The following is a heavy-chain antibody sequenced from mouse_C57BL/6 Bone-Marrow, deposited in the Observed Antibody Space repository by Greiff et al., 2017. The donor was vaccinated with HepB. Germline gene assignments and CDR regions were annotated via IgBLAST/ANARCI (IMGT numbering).Heavy chain of an antibody. CDR3: ARREGVVATKDYAKGH. V-gene: IGHV5-6*01. CDR1: GFTFSSYG. CDR2: ISSGGSYT. Sequence: EVQRVESGGDLVKPGGSLKLSCAASGFTFSSYGMSWVRQTPDKRLEWVATISSGGSYTYYPDSVKGRFTISRDNAKNTLYLQMSSLKSEDTAMDYWARREGVVATKDYAKGHWGQGTSGTVSS. D-gene: IGHD1-1*01. J-gene: IGHJ4*01.